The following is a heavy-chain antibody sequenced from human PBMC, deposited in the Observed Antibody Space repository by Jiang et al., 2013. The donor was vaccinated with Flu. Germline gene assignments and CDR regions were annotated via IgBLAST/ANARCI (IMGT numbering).Heavy chain of an antibody. CDR3: ARHSRNCRSTSCSFDY. CDR2: IYPGDSDT. D-gene: IGHD2-2*01. V-gene: IGHV5-51*01. Sequence: GAEVKKPGESLKISCKTSGYIFTSYWIAWVRQMPGKGLEWMGIIYPGDSDTRYSPSFQGQVTISVDKSISTAYLQWSSLKASDTAMYYCARHSRNCRSTSCSFDYWGQGTLVTVSS. J-gene: IGHJ4*02. CDR1: GYIFTSYW.